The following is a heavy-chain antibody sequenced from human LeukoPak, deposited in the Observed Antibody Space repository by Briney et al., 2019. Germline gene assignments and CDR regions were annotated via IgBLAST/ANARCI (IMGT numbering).Heavy chain of an antibody. J-gene: IGHJ6*02. CDR2: IYYSGST. CDR1: GGSISSTNYY. V-gene: IGHV4-39*07. Sequence: SDTLSLTCTVSGGSISSTNYYWGWIRQPPGKGLEWIGSIYYSGSTYYNPSLNSRVTISVDTSKNQFSLKLSSVTAADTAVYYCARGGGWGYYYYGMDVWGQGTTVTVSS. D-gene: IGHD1-26*01. CDR3: ARGGGWGYYYYGMDV.